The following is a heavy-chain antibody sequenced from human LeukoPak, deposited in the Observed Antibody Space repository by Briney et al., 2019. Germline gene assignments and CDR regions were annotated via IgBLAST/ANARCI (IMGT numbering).Heavy chain of an antibody. Sequence: GGSLRLSCAASGFTFSSYAMSWVRQAPGKGLEWVSAISGSGGSTYYADSVKGRFTISRDNSKNTLYLQMNSLRAEDTAVYYCAKVVGYSGYDSGEFDYWGQGTLVTVSS. V-gene: IGHV3-23*01. CDR2: ISGSGGST. CDR1: GFTFSSYA. J-gene: IGHJ4*02. D-gene: IGHD5-12*01. CDR3: AKVVGYSGYDSGEFDY.